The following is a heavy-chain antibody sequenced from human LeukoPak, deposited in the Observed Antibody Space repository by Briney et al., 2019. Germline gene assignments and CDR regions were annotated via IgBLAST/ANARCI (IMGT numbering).Heavy chain of an antibody. CDR2: ISSSSSCI. J-gene: IGHJ4*02. CDR3: AKGRTNDY. V-gene: IGHV3-21*04. CDR1: GFTFSSYS. Sequence: GGSLRLSCAASGFTFSSYSMNWVRQAPGKGLEWVSSISSSSSCIYYADSLKGRFTISRDNSKNTLYLQMNSLRAEDTAIYYCAKGRTNDYWGQGTLVTVSS. D-gene: IGHD1/OR15-1a*01.